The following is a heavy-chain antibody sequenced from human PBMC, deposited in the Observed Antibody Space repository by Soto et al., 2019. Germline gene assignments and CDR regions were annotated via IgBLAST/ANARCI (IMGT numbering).Heavy chain of an antibody. CDR3: AKVGAHSSGWYGADYFDY. V-gene: IGHV3-23*01. Sequence: LRLSCAASGFTFSSYAMSWVRQAPGKGLEWASAISGSGGSTYYADSVKGRFTISRDNSKNTLYLQMNSLRAEDTAVYYCAKVGAHSSGWYGADYFDYWGQGTLVTVSS. J-gene: IGHJ4*02. D-gene: IGHD6-19*01. CDR2: ISGSGGST. CDR1: GFTFSSYA.